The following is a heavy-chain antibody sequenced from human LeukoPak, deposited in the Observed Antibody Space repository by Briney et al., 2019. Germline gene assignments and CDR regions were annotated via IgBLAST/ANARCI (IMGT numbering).Heavy chain of an antibody. D-gene: IGHD6-19*01. CDR1: GYTFTSYD. CDR2: MNPNSGNT. V-gene: IGHV1-8*01. J-gene: IGHJ5*02. Sequence: ASVKVSCKASGYTFTSYDINWVRQATGQGLEWMGWMNPNSGNTGYAQKFQGRVTMTRNTSISTAYMELSSLRSEDTAVYYCAXRRXGWYEYNWFDPWGQGTLATVSS. CDR3: AXRRXGWYEYNWFDP.